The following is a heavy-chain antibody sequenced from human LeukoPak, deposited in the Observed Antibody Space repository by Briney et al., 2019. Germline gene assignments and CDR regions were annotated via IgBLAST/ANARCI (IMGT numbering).Heavy chain of an antibody. D-gene: IGHD3/OR15-3a*01. CDR1: GCFFSVYW. CDR2: LDQEGSEK. V-gene: IGHV3-7*01. CDR3: YRDVCGFWTVSHYYYYYLDV. J-gene: IGHJ6*03. Sequence: PGGSLRLSCAASGCFFSVYWMTLVRQAPGKGLEWVANLDQEGSEKYYVDSVKGRFTISRDNAKKPLYLQMNSLRAEDSDVTAWYRDVCGFWTVSHYYYYYLDVWGKGTTVTVSS.